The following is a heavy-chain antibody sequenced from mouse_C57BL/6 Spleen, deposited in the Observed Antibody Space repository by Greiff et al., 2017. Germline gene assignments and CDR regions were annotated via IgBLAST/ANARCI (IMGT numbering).Heavy chain of an antibody. CDR3: ARGTYYDYDGGWFAY. Sequence: EVKVVESEGGLVQPGSSMKLSCTASGFTFSDYYMAWVRQVPEKGLAWVANITYDGSSTYYLDSLKSRFIISRDNAKQILYLQMSSLKSDDTATYYCARGTYYDYDGGWFAYWGQGTLVTVSA. J-gene: IGHJ3*01. V-gene: IGHV5-16*01. CDR2: ITYDGSST. CDR1: GFTFSDYY. D-gene: IGHD2-4*01.